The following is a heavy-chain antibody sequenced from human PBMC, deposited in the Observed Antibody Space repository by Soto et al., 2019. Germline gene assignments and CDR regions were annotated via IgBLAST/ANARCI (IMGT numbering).Heavy chain of an antibody. CDR1: GYTFTGYY. CDR3: AGEGGLVTGGGVPVAFDI. CDR2: INPNSGGT. D-gene: IGHD7-27*01. V-gene: IGHV1-2*04. J-gene: IGHJ3*02. Sequence: ASVKVSCKASGYTFTGYYMHWVRQAPGQGLEWMGWINPNSGGTNYAQKFQGWVTMTRDTSISTAYMELSRLRSDDTGVIYWAGEGGLVTGGGVPVAFDIWGQGTMVTVSS.